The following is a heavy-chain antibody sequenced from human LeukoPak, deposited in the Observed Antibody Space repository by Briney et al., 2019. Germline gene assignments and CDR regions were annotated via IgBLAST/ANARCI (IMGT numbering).Heavy chain of an antibody. D-gene: IGHD5-12*01. J-gene: IGHJ4*02. V-gene: IGHV4-59*08. CDR2: IYYSGST. CDR3: AGGSLVATTVDY. CDR1: GGSISSYY. Sequence: SETLSLTCTVSGGSISSYYWSWIRQPPGKGLEWIGYIYYSGSTNYNPSLKSRVTISVDTSKNQFSLKLSSVTAADTAVYYCAGGSLVATTVDYWGQGTLVTVSS.